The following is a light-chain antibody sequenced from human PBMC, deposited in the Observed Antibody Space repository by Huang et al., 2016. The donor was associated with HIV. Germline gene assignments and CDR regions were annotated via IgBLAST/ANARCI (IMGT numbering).Light chain of an antibody. V-gene: IGKV3-15*01. CDR2: GAS. J-gene: IGKJ4*01. CDR3: QQYYDWPPELT. CDR1: QSVGSN. Sequence: EIVMTQSPATLSVSPGDRATLSCRASQSVGSNLAWYQQKPGQAPRLLLYGASTRAPDVPARFSGSGSGTDFTRTISSLQSEDFAVYFCQQYYDWPPELTFGGGTKVEI.